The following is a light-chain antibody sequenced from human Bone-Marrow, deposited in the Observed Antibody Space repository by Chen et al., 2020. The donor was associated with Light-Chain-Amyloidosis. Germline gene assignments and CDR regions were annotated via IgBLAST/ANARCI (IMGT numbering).Light chain of an antibody. Sequence: QTVVTQEPSFSVSPGGTVTLNGGLSSGSVSTNYYPAWYQQTPGQAPRTLIYSTNTRSSGVPDRFSGSIRGNNAALPIPLAQADDESDYYCVLYVGSGMLVFGGGTKLTVL. CDR3: VLYVGSGMLV. V-gene: IGLV8-61*01. CDR2: STN. J-gene: IGLJ3*02. CDR1: SGSVSTNYY.